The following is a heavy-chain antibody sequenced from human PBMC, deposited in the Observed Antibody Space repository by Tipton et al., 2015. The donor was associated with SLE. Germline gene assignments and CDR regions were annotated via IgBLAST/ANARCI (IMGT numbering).Heavy chain of an antibody. CDR2: ISSSGSTI. D-gene: IGHD6-19*01. J-gene: IGHJ3*01. V-gene: IGHV3-48*03. CDR1: GLTFISYE. CDR3: ARDGTSGWDVFDL. Sequence: SLRLSCAASGLTFISYEMNWVRQAPGKGLEWVSCISSSGSTISYTDSVKGRFTISRDNANKSLYLQMNSLRPEDTAVYYCARDGTSGWDVFDLWGQGTMVTVSS.